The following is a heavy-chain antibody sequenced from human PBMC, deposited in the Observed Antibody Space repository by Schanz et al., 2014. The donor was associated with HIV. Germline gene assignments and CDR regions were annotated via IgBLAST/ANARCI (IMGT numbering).Heavy chain of an antibody. Sequence: QAQLVQSGAEVKKPGASVKASCKASGYSFTAYYIHWVRQAPGQGLEWMGWINPNSGGTNYAPKFQGRVTMTRDTSVSTAYMELSRLTSDDTAMYYCAREKVGILADYTPNGMDVWGQGTTVTVSS. CDR2: INPNSGGT. CDR3: AREKVGILADYTPNGMDV. V-gene: IGHV1-2*02. D-gene: IGHD3-9*01. J-gene: IGHJ6*02. CDR1: GYSFTAYY.